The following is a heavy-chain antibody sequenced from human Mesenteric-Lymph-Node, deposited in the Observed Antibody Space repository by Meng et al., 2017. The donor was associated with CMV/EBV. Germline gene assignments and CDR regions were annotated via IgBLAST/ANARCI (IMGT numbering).Heavy chain of an antibody. CDR2: ISPNTGDT. V-gene: IGHV1-2*06. J-gene: IGHJ5*02. D-gene: IGHD1-1*01. Sequence: QVQLVKSRAEVKKPGASVKVSCKASGYSFTGYSIHWVRQAPGQGLEWMGRISPNTGDTIYEENFQGRVTMTRDTSINTAYMELSSLTSDDTAVYYCGRGQQTFDPWGQGTLVTVSS. CDR3: GRGQQTFDP. CDR1: GYSFTGYS.